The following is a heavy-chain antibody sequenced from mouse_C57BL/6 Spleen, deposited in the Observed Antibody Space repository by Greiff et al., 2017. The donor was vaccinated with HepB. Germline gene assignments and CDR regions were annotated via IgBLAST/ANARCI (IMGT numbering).Heavy chain of an antibody. V-gene: IGHV5-4*03. D-gene: IGHD1-1*01. J-gene: IGHJ2*01. CDR2: ISDGGSYT. Sequence: EVKLMESGGGLVKPGGSLKLSCAASGFTFSSYAMSWVRQTPEKRLEWVATISDGGSYTYYPDNVKGRFTISRDNAKNNLYLQMSHLKSEDTAMYCCARAGGSNYFDYWGQGTTLTVSS. CDR3: ARAGGSNYFDY. CDR1: GFTFSSYA.